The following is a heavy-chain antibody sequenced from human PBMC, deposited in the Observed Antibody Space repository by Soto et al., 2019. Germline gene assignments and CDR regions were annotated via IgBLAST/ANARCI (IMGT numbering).Heavy chain of an antibody. V-gene: IGHV4-34*01. CDR1: GGSFSGYY. D-gene: IGHD3-16*02. CDR3: ARGDYVGGSNRYIYCLDV. CDR2: INHSGST. Sequence: SETLSLTCAVYGGSFSGYYWSWIRQPPGKGLEWIGEINHSGSTNYNPSLKSRVTISVDTSKNQFSLKLSSVTAADTAAYYCARGDYVGGSNRYIYCLDVVGQGATVAAS. J-gene: IGHJ6*02.